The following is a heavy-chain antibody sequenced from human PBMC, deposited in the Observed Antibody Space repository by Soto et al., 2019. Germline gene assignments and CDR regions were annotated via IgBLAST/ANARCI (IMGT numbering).Heavy chain of an antibody. CDR3: AKSSLSGYYFF. CDR2: ISGSGGST. CDR1: GFTFSSYS. Sequence: GGSLRLSCSASGFTFSSYSMNWVRQAPGKGLEWVSAISGSGGSTYYADSVKGRFTISRDNSKNTLYLQMNSLRAEDTAVYYCAKSSLSGYYFFWGQGTRVTVSS. J-gene: IGHJ4*02. D-gene: IGHD3-22*01. V-gene: IGHV3-23*01.